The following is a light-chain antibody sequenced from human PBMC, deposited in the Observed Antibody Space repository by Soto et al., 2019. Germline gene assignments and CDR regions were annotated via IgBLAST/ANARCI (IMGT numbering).Light chain of an antibody. CDR3: QQYTGPPTT. V-gene: IGKV3-20*01. J-gene: IGKJ5*01. CDR2: GAS. CDR1: QTVSSNY. Sequence: EMVMSQSPATLSVSPGERATLSCRASQTVSSNYLAWCQQRPGQAPRLLIYGASTRAAGIPDRFSGSGSGTDFTLTITRLEPEDSAVYFCQQYTGPPTTFGQGTRLAIK.